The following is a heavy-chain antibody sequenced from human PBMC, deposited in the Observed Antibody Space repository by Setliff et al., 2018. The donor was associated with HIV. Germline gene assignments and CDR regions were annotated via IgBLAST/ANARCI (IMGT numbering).Heavy chain of an antibody. CDR1: GESFSGYQ. Sequence: SETLSLTCAVYGESFSGYQWNWIRQTPGKGLEWIGEINHSGTTNYNPSLKSRVIISLDTSKNQLSLKLKSVTAADTAVYYCARVPLYYYGNLTEYWGQGTLGTSPQ. CDR2: INHSGTT. D-gene: IGHD3-22*01. J-gene: IGHJ4*02. CDR3: ARVPLYYYGNLTEY. V-gene: IGHV4-34*01.